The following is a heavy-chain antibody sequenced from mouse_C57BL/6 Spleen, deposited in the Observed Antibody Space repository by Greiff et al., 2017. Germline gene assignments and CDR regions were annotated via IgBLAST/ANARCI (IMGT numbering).Heavy chain of an antibody. CDR3: ARWWLGGMDY. D-gene: IGHD1-1*02. Sequence: QVQLKESGAELVKPGASVKISCKASGYAFSSYWMNWVKQRPGKGLEWIGQIYPGDGDTNYNGKFKGKATLTADKSSSTAYMQLSSLTSLDSAVYFCARWWLGGMDYGGQGTSVTVSS. J-gene: IGHJ4*01. CDR1: GYAFSSYW. CDR2: IYPGDGDT. V-gene: IGHV1-80*01.